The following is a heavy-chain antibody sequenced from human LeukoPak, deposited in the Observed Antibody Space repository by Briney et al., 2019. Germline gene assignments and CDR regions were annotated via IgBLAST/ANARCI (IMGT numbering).Heavy chain of an antibody. CDR1: GYTFTNYG. D-gene: IGHD3-3*01. V-gene: IGHV1-18*01. CDR2: ISSDNSKT. J-gene: IGHJ6*02. CDR3: XXXXXXXFGVVIGEDV. Sequence: GASVKVSCKASGYTFTNYGISWVRQAPGQGLEWMGWISSDNSKTNYLQKFQGRVTMTLETSTSTGYMELRSLTSDDTAVYYCXXXXXXXFGVVIGEDVWGQGTTVTVSS.